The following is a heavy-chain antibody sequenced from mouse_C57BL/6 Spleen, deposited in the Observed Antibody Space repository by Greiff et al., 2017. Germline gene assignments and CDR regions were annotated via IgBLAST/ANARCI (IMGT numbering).Heavy chain of an antibody. J-gene: IGHJ2*01. V-gene: IGHV1-59*01. CDR3: ARWDTTVVASDY. CDR1: GYTFTSYW. Sequence: QVQLQQPGAELVRPGTSVKLSCKASGYTFTSYWMHWVKQRPGQGLAWNGMIDPSDSYTNYNQKFKGKATLTVDTSSSTAYMQLSSLTSEDSAVYYCARWDTTVVASDYWGQGTTLTVSS. D-gene: IGHD1-1*01. CDR2: IDPSDSYT.